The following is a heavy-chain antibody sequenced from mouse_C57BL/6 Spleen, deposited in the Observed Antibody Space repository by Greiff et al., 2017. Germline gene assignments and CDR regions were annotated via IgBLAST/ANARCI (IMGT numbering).Heavy chain of an antibody. CDR1: GFTFSSYA. CDR2: ISDGGSYT. Sequence: EVKLVESGGGLVKPGGSLKLSCAASGFTFSSYAMSWVRQTPEKRLEWVATISDGGSYTYYPDNVKGRFTISRDNAKNHLYLQMSHLKSEDTAMYYCARDMDWYFDVWGTGTTVTVSS. V-gene: IGHV5-4*01. D-gene: IGHD1-1*02. J-gene: IGHJ1*03. CDR3: ARDMDWYFDV.